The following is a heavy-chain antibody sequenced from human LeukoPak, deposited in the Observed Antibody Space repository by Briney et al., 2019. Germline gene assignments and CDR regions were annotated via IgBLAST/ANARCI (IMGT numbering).Heavy chain of an antibody. D-gene: IGHD2-15*01. Sequence: SSETLSLTCTVSGGSISSYYWSWIRQPPGKGLEWIGYIYYSGSTNYNPSLKSRVTISVDTSKNQFSLKLSSVTAADTAVYYCARQLWAAPYFDYWGQGTLVTVSS. CDR1: GGSISSYY. CDR2: IYYSGST. V-gene: IGHV4-59*08. J-gene: IGHJ4*02. CDR3: ARQLWAAPYFDY.